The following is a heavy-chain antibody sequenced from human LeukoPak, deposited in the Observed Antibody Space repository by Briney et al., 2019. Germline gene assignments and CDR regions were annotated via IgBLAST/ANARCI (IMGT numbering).Heavy chain of an antibody. CDR3: ARPKYSSSWQIFDY. J-gene: IGHJ4*02. CDR2: ISSSGNTI. Sequence: LSLTCAVYGGSFSGYYWSWIRQAPGKGLEWVSYISSSGNTIYYADSAKGRFTISRDNAKNSLYLQMNSLRAEDTAVYYCARPKYSSSWQIFDYWGQGTLVTASS. V-gene: IGHV3-11*01. D-gene: IGHD6-13*01. CDR1: GGSFSGYY.